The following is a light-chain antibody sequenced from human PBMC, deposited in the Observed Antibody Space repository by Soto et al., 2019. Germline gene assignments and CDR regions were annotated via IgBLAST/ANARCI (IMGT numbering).Light chain of an antibody. J-gene: IGKJ1*01. CDR3: QQYYSTPT. CDR1: RSVLYSSNNKNY. Sequence: DIVMTQSPDSLAVSLGERATINCKSSRSVLYSSNNKNYLAWYQQKPGQPPKLPIYWASTRESGVPDRFSGSGSGTDFTLTISSLQAEDVAVYYCQQYYSTPTFGQGTKVEIK. CDR2: WAS. V-gene: IGKV4-1*01.